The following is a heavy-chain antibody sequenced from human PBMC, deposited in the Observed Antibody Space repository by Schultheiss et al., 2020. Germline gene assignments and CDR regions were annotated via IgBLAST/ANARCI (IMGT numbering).Heavy chain of an antibody. CDR1: GGSISSSSYY. J-gene: IGHJ6*02. CDR2: IYYSGST. D-gene: IGHD2-2*01. V-gene: IGHV4-39*07. CDR3: ARGGCSSTSCYVFGYGMDV. Sequence: SETLSLTCTVSGGSISSSSYYWGWIRQPPGKGLEWIGSIYYSGSTNYNPSLKSRVTISVDTSKNQFSLKLSSVTAADTAVYYCARGGCSSTSCYVFGYGMDVWGQGTTVTVSS.